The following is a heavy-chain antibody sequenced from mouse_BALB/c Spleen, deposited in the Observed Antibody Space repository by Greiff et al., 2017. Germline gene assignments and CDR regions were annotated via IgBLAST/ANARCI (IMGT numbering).Heavy chain of an antibody. J-gene: IGHJ1*01. Sequence: VQLQQSGAELVKPGAPVKLSCKASGYTFTSYWMNWVKQRPGRGLEWIGRIDPSDSETHYNQKFKDKATLTVDKSSSTAYIQLSSLTSEDSAVYYCARGWYFDVWGAGTTVTVSS. CDR1: GYTFTSYW. CDR3: ARGWYFDV. V-gene: IGHV1-69*02. CDR2: IDPSDSET.